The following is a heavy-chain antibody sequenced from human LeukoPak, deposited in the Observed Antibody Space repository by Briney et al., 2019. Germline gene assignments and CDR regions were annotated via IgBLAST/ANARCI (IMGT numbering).Heavy chain of an antibody. D-gene: IGHD5-18*01. V-gene: IGHV4-4*07. CDR3: ARGGYSYGVDY. Sequence: SETLSLTCTVSGGSISSYYWSWIRQPAGKGLEWIGRIYTSGNTNYNPSLKSRATMSVDTSKNQFSLKLSSVTAADTAVYYCARGGYSYGVDYWGQGTLVTVSS. J-gene: IGHJ4*02. CDR1: GGSISSYY. CDR2: IYTSGNT.